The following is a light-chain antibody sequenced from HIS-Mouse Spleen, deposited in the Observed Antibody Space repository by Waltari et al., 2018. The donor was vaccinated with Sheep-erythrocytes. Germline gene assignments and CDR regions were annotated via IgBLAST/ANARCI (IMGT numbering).Light chain of an antibody. V-gene: IGLV3-21*02. Sequence: SYVLTQPPSVSVAPGQTARITCGGNNIGSNSAHWYQQRPGQAPVLVVYDDSDRPSGIPERFSGSNSGNTATLTMSGLQAEDEADYYCCSYAGSYTHVFATGTKVTVL. CDR3: CSYAGSYTHV. CDR1: NIGSNS. CDR2: DDS. J-gene: IGLJ1*01.